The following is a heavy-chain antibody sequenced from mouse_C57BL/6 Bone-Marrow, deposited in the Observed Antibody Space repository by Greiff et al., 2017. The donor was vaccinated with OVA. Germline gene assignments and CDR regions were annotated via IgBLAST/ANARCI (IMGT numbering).Heavy chain of an antibody. CDR1: GYTFTDYY. V-gene: IGHV1-26*01. D-gene: IGHD2-4*01. Sequence: VQLKQSGPELVKPGASVKISCKASGYTFTDYYMNWVKQSHGKSLEWIGDINPNNGGTRYNQKFKGKATLTVDKSSSTAYMELRSLTSEDSAVYYCARDLYYEGAMDYWGQGTSVTVSS. CDR3: ARDLYYEGAMDY. J-gene: IGHJ4*01. CDR2: INPNNGGT.